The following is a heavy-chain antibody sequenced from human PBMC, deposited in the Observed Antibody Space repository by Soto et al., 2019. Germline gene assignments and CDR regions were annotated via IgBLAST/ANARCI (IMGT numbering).Heavy chain of an antibody. J-gene: IGHJ5*02. CDR2: IYYSGST. V-gene: IGHV4-61*01. CDR3: ARARGVRGVTLPNWFDP. CDR1: GGSVSSGSYY. Sequence: QVQLQESGPGLVKPSETLSLTCTVSGGSVSSGSYYWSWIRQPPGKGLEWIGYIYYSGSTNYNPSLKSRVTISVDTSKNQFSLKLSSVTAADTAVYYCARARGVRGVTLPNWFDPWGQGTLLTVSS. D-gene: IGHD3-10*01.